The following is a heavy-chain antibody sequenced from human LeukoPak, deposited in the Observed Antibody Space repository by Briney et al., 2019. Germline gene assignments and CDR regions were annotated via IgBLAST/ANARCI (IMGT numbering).Heavy chain of an antibody. J-gene: IGHJ4*02. V-gene: IGHV3-48*03. Sequence: GGSLRLSCAASGFTFSNYEMNWVRQAPGKGLEWISYISTDGTMAYYAGSVKGRFTISRDNAKNSLYLQMNSLRAGDTAVYYCARETIDCGGDCYDYWGQGTLATVSS. CDR3: ARETIDCGGDCYDY. D-gene: IGHD2-21*01. CDR1: GFTFSNYE. CDR2: ISTDGTMA.